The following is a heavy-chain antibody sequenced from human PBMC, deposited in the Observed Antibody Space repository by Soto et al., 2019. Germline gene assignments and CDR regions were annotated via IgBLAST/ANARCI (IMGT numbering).Heavy chain of an antibody. D-gene: IGHD4-17*01. Sequence: QVQLVQSGAEVKKPGASVKVSCKASGYTFTSYGISWVRQAPGQGLEWMGWISAYNGNTNYAQKLQGRVTMTTDTPTSTAYMELRSLRSDDTAVYYCARDRPMTTVTPKGLAFDIWGQGTMVTVSS. CDR1: GYTFTSYG. CDR3: ARDRPMTTVTPKGLAFDI. J-gene: IGHJ3*02. V-gene: IGHV1-18*01. CDR2: ISAYNGNT.